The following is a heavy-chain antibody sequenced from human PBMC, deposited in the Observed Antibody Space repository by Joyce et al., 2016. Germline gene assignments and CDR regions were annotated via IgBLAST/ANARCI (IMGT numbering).Heavy chain of an antibody. CDR1: GFTFSSYA. CDR3: AKEMTFGGVIDLYYFDC. Sequence: EVQVLESGGGLVQPGGSLRLSCAASGFTFSSYAMRWVRQAPGKGLEWVSAISGNGDRTYYADSVKGRFTISRDNSKNTLYLQMNSLRAEDTAVYYCAKEMTFGGVIDLYYFDCWGQGTLVTVSS. J-gene: IGHJ4*02. CDR2: ISGNGDRT. V-gene: IGHV3-23*01. D-gene: IGHD3-16*02.